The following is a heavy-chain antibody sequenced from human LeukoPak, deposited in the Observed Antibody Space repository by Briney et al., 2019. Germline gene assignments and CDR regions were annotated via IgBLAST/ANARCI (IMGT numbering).Heavy chain of an antibody. J-gene: IGHJ4*02. CDR2: ISFDVSNK. D-gene: IGHD3-22*01. Sequence: PGGSLRLSYAASGFIFSSYGMHWVRQAPGKGLDWVAVISFDVSNKHFADSVKGRFIISRDNSKNRVFQEMSSLRAEDTAVYYCARLSTYYYDSSGALPDYWGQGTLVTVSS. CDR1: GFIFSSYG. V-gene: IGHV3-30*03. CDR3: ARLSTYYYDSSGALPDY.